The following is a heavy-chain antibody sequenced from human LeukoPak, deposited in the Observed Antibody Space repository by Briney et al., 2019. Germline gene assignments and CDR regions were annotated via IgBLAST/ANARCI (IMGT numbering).Heavy chain of an antibody. Sequence: PSETLSLTCTVSGGSISSYYWSWIRQPPGKGLEWIGYIYYSGSTNYNPSLKSRVTISLDTSRNQFSLKLNSVTAADAAVYYCAKSNGYGLIDIWGQGTMVTVSS. D-gene: IGHD3-10*01. J-gene: IGHJ3*02. CDR2: IYYSGST. CDR3: AKSNGYGLIDI. CDR1: GGSISSYY. V-gene: IGHV4-59*12.